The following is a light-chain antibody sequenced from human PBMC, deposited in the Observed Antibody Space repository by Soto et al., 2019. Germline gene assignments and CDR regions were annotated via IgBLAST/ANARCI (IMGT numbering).Light chain of an antibody. V-gene: IGKV1-39*01. CDR2: AAT. J-gene: IGKJ1*01. CDR1: QSISTF. CDR3: QQSYSAPPA. Sequence: IQMTQSPLSLSASVGDRVSITCRASQSISTFLNWYQQTPGRAPKLLIYAATTLQRGVPSRFVGTGSGTDFTLTISSLQPEDFATYFCQQSYSAPPAFGKGTKVDIK.